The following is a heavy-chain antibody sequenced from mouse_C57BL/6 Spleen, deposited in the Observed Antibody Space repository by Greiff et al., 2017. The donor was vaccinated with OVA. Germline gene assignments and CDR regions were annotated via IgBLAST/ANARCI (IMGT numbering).Heavy chain of an antibody. J-gene: IGHJ3*01. CDR3: AREGYYGSWFAY. CDR2: INPNNGGT. D-gene: IGHD1-2*01. CDR1: GYTFTDYY. Sequence: EVQLQQSGPELVKPGASVKISCKASGYTFTDYYMNWVKQSHGKSLEWIGDINPNNGGTSYNQKFKGKATLTVDKYSSTAYMELRSLTSEDSAGYYCAREGYYGSWFAYWGQGTLVTVSA. V-gene: IGHV1-26*01.